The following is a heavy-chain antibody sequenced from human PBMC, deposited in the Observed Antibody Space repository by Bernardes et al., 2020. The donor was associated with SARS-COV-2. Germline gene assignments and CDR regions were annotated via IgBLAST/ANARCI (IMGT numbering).Heavy chain of an antibody. CDR2: ISGSGAST. J-gene: IGHJ4*02. Sequence: GSLRPSCAASGFTFSSYAMSWVRQAPGKGLEWVSGISGSGASTYYADSVKGRFTISRDNSKNTLYLHMNSLRGEDTAVYYCAKGTQAAAPRSVDYWGQGTLVTVSS. D-gene: IGHD6-13*01. CDR3: AKGTQAAAPRSVDY. CDR1: GFTFSSYA. V-gene: IGHV3-23*01.